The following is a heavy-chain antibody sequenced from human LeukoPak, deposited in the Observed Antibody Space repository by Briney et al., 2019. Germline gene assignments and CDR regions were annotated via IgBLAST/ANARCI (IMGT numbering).Heavy chain of an antibody. Sequence: GGSLRLSCAASGFSFSSHTMNWVRQAPGKGLEWLSYISSGGSAKYYADSVKGRFAISRDNAQNSLVLQMNSLRAEDTAVYYCVRAGSYNFDYWGQGTLVTVSS. V-gene: IGHV3-48*04. J-gene: IGHJ4*02. CDR3: VRAGSYNFDY. CDR2: ISSGGSAK. D-gene: IGHD4-11*01. CDR1: GFSFSSHT.